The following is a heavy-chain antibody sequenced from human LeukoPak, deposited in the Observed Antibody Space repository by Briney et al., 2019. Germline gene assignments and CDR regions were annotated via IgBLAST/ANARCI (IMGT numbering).Heavy chain of an antibody. J-gene: IGHJ3*02. CDR1: GFTFSRHW. V-gene: IGHV3-7*01. CDR3: ARDPAIVGATKDAFDI. CDR2: IGPDENER. D-gene: IGHD1-26*01. Sequence: GGSLRLSCAASGFTFSRHWMSWVRQTLEKGLEWVAHIGPDENERYYVDFVKGRFTISRDNAKNFLILQMNSLRAEDTAVYYCARDPAIVGATKDAFDIWGEGTMVTVSS.